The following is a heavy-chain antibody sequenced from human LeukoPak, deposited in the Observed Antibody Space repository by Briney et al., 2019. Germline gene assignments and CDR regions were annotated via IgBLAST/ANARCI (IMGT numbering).Heavy chain of an antibody. CDR2: INPSGGTT. J-gene: IGHJ3*02. CDR3: ARDNRGERTPGWGYGGFDI. D-gene: IGHD3-16*01. Sequence: ASVKDSCKASGYTFAKFYIHWVRQAPGQGLEGMEIINPSGGTTSYGQKFQGRVSMTRDTSTSTVYMELSSLRSEDTAVYYCARDNRGERTPGWGYGGFDIWGQGTMVSVSS. V-gene: IGHV1-46*01. CDR1: GYTFAKFY.